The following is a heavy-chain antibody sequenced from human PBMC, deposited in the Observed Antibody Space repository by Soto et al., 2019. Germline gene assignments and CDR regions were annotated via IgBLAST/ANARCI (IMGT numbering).Heavy chain of an antibody. J-gene: IGHJ6*02. D-gene: IGHD1-7*01. V-gene: IGHV2-5*02. CDR2: IYWAQDK. CDR3: AGWNYESGLAV. Sequence: QITLKESGPTLVRPTQTLTLTCSFSGFSLNTNGMGVGWIRQPPGKALEWLAFIYWAQDKRYSPSLNTRPPVSTDNSKHEVVLTLTNPDPLDTGTYSIAGWNYESGLAVWGQGTAVTASS. CDR1: GFSLNTNGMG.